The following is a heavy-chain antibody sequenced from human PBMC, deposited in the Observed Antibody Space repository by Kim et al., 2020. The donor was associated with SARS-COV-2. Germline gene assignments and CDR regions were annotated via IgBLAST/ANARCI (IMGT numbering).Heavy chain of an antibody. D-gene: IGHD3-10*01. CDR1: GFTFSNYA. CDR2: LSYTGGST. Sequence: GGSLRLSCAASGFTFSNYAMGWVRQAPGKGLEWVSSLSYTGGSTYYADSVKGRFTISRDNSKNTLYLQMNSLRAEDTAVYYCAKGGTMVRGAIGGLDYWGQGTLVTVSS. CDR3: AKGGTMVRGAIGGLDY. J-gene: IGHJ4*02. V-gene: IGHV3-23*01.